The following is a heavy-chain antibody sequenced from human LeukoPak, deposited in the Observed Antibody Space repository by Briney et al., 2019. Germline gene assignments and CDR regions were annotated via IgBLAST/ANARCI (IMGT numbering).Heavy chain of an antibody. J-gene: IGHJ4*02. D-gene: IGHD2-15*01. CDR1: GFTFSSYA. Sequence: PGGSLRLSCAASGFTFSSYAMSWVRQAPGKGLEWVSAISGSGGSTYYADSVKGRFTIPRDNSKNTLYLQMNSLRAEDTAVYYCAKLDRVVVAATPDYWGQGTLVTVSS. CDR3: AKLDRVVVAATPDY. CDR2: ISGSGGST. V-gene: IGHV3-23*01.